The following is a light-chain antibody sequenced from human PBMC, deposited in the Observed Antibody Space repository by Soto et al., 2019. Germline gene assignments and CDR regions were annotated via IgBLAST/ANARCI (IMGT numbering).Light chain of an antibody. V-gene: IGLV2-8*01. CDR3: TSYAGGNDV. CDR1: SSDVGGYNY. J-gene: IGLJ1*01. CDR2: AVN. Sequence: QSVLTQPPSASGSPGQSVTISCTGTSSDVGGYNYVSWYQQHPGKVPKLMVYAVNKRPSGVPDRFAGSKSGNTASLTVSGLQAEDEADYYCTSYAGGNDVFGTGTKFTV.